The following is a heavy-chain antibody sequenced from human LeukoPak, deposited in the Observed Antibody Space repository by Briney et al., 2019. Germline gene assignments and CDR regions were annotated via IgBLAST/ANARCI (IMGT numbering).Heavy chain of an antibody. CDR2: IYYSGST. J-gene: IGHJ5*02. CDR1: GGSISSGGYY. V-gene: IGHV4-31*03. Sequence: SQTLSLTCTVSGGSISSGGYYWSWIRQHPGKGLEWIGYIYYSGSTYYNPSLKGRVTISVDTSKNQFSLKLSSVTAADTAVYYCARPYYYDSRIDPWGQGILVTVSS. D-gene: IGHD3-22*01. CDR3: ARPYYYDSRIDP.